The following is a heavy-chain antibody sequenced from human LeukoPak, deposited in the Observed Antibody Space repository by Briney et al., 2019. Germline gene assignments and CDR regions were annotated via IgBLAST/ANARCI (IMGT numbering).Heavy chain of an antibody. CDR2: IRYDGSNK. Sequence: GGSLRLFCAASGFTFSSYGMHWVRHAPGKGLEWVAFIRYDGSNKYYADSVKGRLTISRDNCKNTLYLQMNSMRAEETAEYYCAKYRAWNYYDSSGPFDYWGQGTLVTVSS. J-gene: IGHJ4*02. V-gene: IGHV3-30*02. CDR1: GFTFSSYG. CDR3: AKYRAWNYYDSSGPFDY. D-gene: IGHD3-22*01.